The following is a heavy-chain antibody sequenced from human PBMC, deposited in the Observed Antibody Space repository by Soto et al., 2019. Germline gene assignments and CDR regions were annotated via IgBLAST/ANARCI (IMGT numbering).Heavy chain of an antibody. J-gene: IGHJ5*02. Sequence: SVKVSCKXSGGGFNSYSISWVRQAPGQGLEWMGVIIPIFGTPTYAQKFQGRVTITADKSTSTAYMEVSRLTSEDTAVYYCARGGPVIIPAATNWFDPWGQGTLVTVSS. CDR1: GGGFNSYS. CDR2: IIPIFGTP. D-gene: IGHD6-25*01. CDR3: ARGGPVIIPAATNWFDP. V-gene: IGHV1-69*06.